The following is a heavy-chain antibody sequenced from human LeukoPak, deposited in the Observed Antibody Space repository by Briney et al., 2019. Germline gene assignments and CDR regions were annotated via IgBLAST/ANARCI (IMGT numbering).Heavy chain of an antibody. CDR1: GGSISSYY. Sequence: SETLSLTCTVSGGSISSYYWSWIRQPPGKGLEWIGYIYYSGSTNYNTSLKSRVTISVDTSKNQFSLKLSSVTAADTAVYYCARSQDVLLWFGESVNWFDPWGQGTLVTVSS. CDR2: IYYSGST. V-gene: IGHV4-59*01. J-gene: IGHJ5*02. D-gene: IGHD3-10*01. CDR3: ARSQDVLLWFGESVNWFDP.